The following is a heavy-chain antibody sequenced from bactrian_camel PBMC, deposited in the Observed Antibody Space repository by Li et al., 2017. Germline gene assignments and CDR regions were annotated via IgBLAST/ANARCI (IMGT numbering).Heavy chain of an antibody. D-gene: IGHD2*01. J-gene: IGHJ4*01. CDR2: IDSDGST. V-gene: IGHV3S55*01. CDR1: GLTPSGYF. Sequence: QLVESGGGSVQAGGTLTLSCATPGLTPSGYFMAWFRQAPGKEREGVAAIDSDGSTLLADSVKGRFTISVDSAKTTLTLQMNSLKTEDTAVYTCAAGITSRRNVGYCYPDKYYGQGTQVTVS.